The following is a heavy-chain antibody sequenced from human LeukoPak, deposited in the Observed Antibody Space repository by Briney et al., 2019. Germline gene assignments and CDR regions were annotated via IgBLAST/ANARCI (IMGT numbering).Heavy chain of an antibody. CDR1: GCTFSSYA. J-gene: IGHJ4*02. CDR2: ISGSGGST. Sequence: GGSLRLSCAASGCTFSSYAMSWVRQAPGKGLEWVSAISGSGGSTYYADSVKGRFTISRDNSKNTLYLQMNSLRAEDTAVYYCAKERGVVVVAATADYWGQGTLVTVSS. V-gene: IGHV3-23*01. CDR3: AKERGVVVVAATADY. D-gene: IGHD2-15*01.